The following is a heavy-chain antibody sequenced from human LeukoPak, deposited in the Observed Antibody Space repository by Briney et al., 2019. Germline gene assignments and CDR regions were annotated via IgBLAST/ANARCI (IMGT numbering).Heavy chain of an antibody. Sequence: GGSLRLSCATSGFIVSSNYMSWVRQAPGKGLEWVSVISSGGNTYYADSVKGRFTISRDISKNTLYLQMNGLRAEDTAVYYCAREVRGYYFDYWGQGTLVTVSS. CDR2: ISSGGNT. CDR1: GFIVSSNY. J-gene: IGHJ4*02. V-gene: IGHV3-53*01. D-gene: IGHD3-22*01. CDR3: AREVRGYYFDY.